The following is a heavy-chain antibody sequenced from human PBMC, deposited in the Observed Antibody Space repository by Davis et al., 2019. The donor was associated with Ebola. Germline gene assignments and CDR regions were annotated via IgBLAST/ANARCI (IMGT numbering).Heavy chain of an antibody. Sequence: PGGPLRPSCAAPGFIFSSYGMHWVRQAPGKGLESVAVIWYDGSNNYYTASVKGRFTISRDNSKDTLYLQMRSLRTEDTAVYYCAKDDYHSGSLFDYWGQGTLVTVSS. V-gene: IGHV3-30*02. D-gene: IGHD1-26*01. CDR2: IWYDGSNN. CDR1: GFIFSSYG. CDR3: AKDDYHSGSLFDY. J-gene: IGHJ4*02.